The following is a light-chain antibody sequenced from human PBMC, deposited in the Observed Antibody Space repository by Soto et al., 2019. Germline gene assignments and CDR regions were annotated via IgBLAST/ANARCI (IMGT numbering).Light chain of an antibody. CDR1: SSDVGSYNL. J-gene: IGLJ3*02. CDR3: CSYAGSSTLWV. V-gene: IGLV2-23*01. Sequence: QSALTQPASVSGSPGQSITISCTGTSSDVGSYNLVSWYQQHPRKAPKLMIYESSKRHSGVSNRFSGSKSGNTASLTISGLQDEDEADYYCCSYAGSSTLWVFGGGTQLTVL. CDR2: ESS.